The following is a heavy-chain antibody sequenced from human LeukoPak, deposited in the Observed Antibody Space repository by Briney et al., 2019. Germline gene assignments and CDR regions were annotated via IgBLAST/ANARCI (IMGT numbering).Heavy chain of an antibody. V-gene: IGHV3-23*01. J-gene: IGHJ4*02. Sequence: PGGSLRLSCAASGFTFSGYAMDWVRQAPGKGLEWVSAISGSGGTTYYADSVKGRFTISRDSSKNTLYLQMNSLRAEDTAVYYCAKTGVSGFYNDYWGQGTLVTVSS. CDR2: ISGSGGTT. CDR3: AKTGVSGFYNDY. CDR1: GFTFSGYA. D-gene: IGHD3-3*01.